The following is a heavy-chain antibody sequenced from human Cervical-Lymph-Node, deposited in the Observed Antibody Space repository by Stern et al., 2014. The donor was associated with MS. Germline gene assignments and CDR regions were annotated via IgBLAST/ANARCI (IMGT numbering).Heavy chain of an antibody. CDR1: GDSITSGNYY. J-gene: IGHJ6*02. CDR3: ARDRVVVVPTAVSKVFDHYYHGMDV. D-gene: IGHD2-2*01. V-gene: IGHV4-61*01. Sequence: QLQLQESGPGLVKPSETLSLTCSVSGDSITSGNYYWTWIRQPPGKGLEWIGYIFYSGNTNYNPSLKSRVTISIDTSKNQLSLTLTSVTAADTAVYCARDRVVVVPTAVSKVFDHYYHGMDVWGQGTAVTVSS. CDR2: IFYSGNT.